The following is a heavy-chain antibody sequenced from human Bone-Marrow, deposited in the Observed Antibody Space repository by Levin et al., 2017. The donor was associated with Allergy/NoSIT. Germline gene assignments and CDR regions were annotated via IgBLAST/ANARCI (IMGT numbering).Heavy chain of an antibody. CDR1: GGSISSYY. CDR2: IYYSGST. Sequence: PSETLSLTCTVSGGSISSYYWSWIRQPPGKGLEWIGYIYYSGSTNYNPSLKSRVTISVDTSKNQFSLKLSSVTAADTAVYYCARDFRSDRYSGSYYWPMGWFDPWGQGTLVTVSS. CDR3: ARDFRSDRYSGSYYWPMGWFDP. D-gene: IGHD1-26*01. J-gene: IGHJ5*02. V-gene: IGHV4-59*01.